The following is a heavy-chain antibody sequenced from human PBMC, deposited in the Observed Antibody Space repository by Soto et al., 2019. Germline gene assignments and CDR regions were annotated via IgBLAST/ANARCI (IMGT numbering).Heavy chain of an antibody. CDR2: ITGGGDDT. V-gene: IGHV3-23*01. Sequence: LRLSCAASGFSFYNYVMSWVRQAPGKGLEWVSAITGGGDDTYYTDSVKGRFTISRDNSRNTLSLQVTSLRAEDTAVYYCAKGSASTRPYYFDYWGQGTLVTVSS. CDR1: GFSFYNYV. CDR3: AKGSASTRPYYFDY. J-gene: IGHJ4*02. D-gene: IGHD6-6*01.